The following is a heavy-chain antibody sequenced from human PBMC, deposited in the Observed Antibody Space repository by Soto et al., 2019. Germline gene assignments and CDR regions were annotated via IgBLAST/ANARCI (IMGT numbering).Heavy chain of an antibody. CDR3: ARSGDYTNYYYYYMDV. V-gene: IGHV4-59*08. CDR1: GGSISNYY. J-gene: IGHJ6*03. CDR2: IYYSGLT. D-gene: IGHD4-17*01. Sequence: QVQLQESGPGLVKPSETLSLTCTVSGGSISNYYWSWVRQSPGMGLEWIGYIYYSGLTKYNPSLKSRVTISVGTSKNQFSLRLSSVTAAASAVYYCARSGDYTNYYYYYMDVWGKGTTVTVSS.